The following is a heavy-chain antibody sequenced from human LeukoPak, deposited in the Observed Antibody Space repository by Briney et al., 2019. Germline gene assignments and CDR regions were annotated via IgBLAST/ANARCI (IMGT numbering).Heavy chain of an antibody. Sequence: ASVKVSCKASGYTFTSYYMHWVRQAPGQGLEWMGIINPSGGSTSYAQKFQGRVTMTRDTSTSTVYMELSSLRSEDTAVYYCARDDYGDYKGRYYYYMDVWGKGTTVTVSS. D-gene: IGHD4-17*01. CDR2: INPSGGST. V-gene: IGHV1-46*01. CDR3: ARDDYGDYKGRYYYYMDV. J-gene: IGHJ6*03. CDR1: GYTFTSYY.